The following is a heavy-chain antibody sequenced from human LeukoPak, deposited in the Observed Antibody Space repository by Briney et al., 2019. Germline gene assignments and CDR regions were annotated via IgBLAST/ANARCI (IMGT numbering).Heavy chain of an antibody. D-gene: IGHD3-3*01. CDR2: ISSSGSTI. J-gene: IGHJ4*02. V-gene: IGHV3-48*03. CDR3: AKGPYYDFWSGHSHERSWPDY. CDR1: GFTFSSYE. Sequence: PGGTLRLSCAASGFTFSSYEMNWVRQAPGKGLEWVSYISSSGSTIYYADSVKGRFTISRDNAKNSLYLQMNSLRAEDTAVYYCAKGPYYDFWSGHSHERSWPDYWGQGTLVTVSS.